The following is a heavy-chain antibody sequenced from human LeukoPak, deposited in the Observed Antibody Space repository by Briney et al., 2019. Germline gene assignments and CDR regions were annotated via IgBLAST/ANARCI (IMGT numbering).Heavy chain of an antibody. CDR3: ARRRYSTSLGDFDY. D-gene: IGHD6-13*01. V-gene: IGHV3-48*04. CDR1: GFTFSSYS. CDR2: ISSSSSTI. J-gene: IGHJ4*02. Sequence: GGSLRLSSAASGFTFSSYSMNWVRQAPGKGLEWVSYISSSSSTIYYADSVKGRFTISRDNAKNSLYLQMNSLRAEDTAVYYCARRRYSTSLGDFDYWGQGTLVTVSS.